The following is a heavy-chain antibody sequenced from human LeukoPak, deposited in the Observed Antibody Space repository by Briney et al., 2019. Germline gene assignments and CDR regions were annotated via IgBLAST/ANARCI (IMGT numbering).Heavy chain of an antibody. J-gene: IGHJ4*02. D-gene: IGHD3-22*01. CDR1: GYSFTTYW. Sequence: GQSLKISCKVSGYSFTTYWIGWVRQMPGKGLEWMGIFYPGDSDTTYSPSFQGQVTISADKSISTAYLQWSSLKASDTAMYYCATLSYYDGSGPYHFDHWGQGTLVTVSS. CDR2: FYPGDSDT. CDR3: ATLSYYDGSGPYHFDH. V-gene: IGHV5-51*01.